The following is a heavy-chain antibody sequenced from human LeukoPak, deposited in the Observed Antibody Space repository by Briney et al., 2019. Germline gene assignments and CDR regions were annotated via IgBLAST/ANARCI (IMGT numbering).Heavy chain of an antibody. D-gene: IGHD4-23*01. CDR2: ISRASESI. V-gene: IGHV3-21*01. Sequence: GGSLRLSCAASGFTFNTYSMSWVRQAPGKGLEWVSIISRASESIFYADSVKGRFTISRDNAKNSLYLQMNGLRAEDTAVYYCARAEGYGGELDSWGQGTLVTVSS. J-gene: IGHJ4*02. CDR3: ARAEGYGGELDS. CDR1: GFTFNTYS.